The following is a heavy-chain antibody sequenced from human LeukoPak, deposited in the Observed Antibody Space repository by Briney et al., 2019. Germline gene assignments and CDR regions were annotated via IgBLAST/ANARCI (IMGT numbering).Heavy chain of an antibody. CDR2: IWYSGSNK. CDR1: GFTFSSYG. D-gene: IGHD6-19*01. V-gene: IGHV3-30*02. J-gene: IGHJ4*02. CDR3: AKEAGYLLSRYYFDY. Sequence: PGGSLRLSCAASGFTFSSYGMHWVRQAPGKGLEWVAVIWYSGSNKYYADSVKGRFTISRDNSKNTLYLQMNSLRAEDTAVYYCAKEAGYLLSRYYFDYWGQGTLVTVSS.